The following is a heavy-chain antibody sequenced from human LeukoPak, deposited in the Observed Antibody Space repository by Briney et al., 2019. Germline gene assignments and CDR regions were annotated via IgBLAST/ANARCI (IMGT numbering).Heavy chain of an antibody. CDR1: GFTFSSYA. CDR3: AKYNPGYSSGCFDY. V-gene: IGHV3-23*01. J-gene: IGHJ4*02. Sequence: GGSLRLSCAASGFTFSSYAMSWVRQAPGKGLEWVSAISGSGGSTYYADSMEGRFTISRDNFKNTLYLQMNSLRAEDTAVYYCAKYNPGYSSGCFDYWGQGTLVTVSS. CDR2: ISGSGGST. D-gene: IGHD6-19*01.